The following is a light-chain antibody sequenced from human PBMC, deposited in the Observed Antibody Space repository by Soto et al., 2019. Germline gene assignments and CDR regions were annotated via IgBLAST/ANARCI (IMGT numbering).Light chain of an antibody. CDR1: QSVSSN. V-gene: IGKV3-15*01. CDR2: GAS. Sequence: EIVMTQSPATLSVSPGDRATLSCRASQSVSSNLAWYQQKPGQAPRLLIYGASTRATVIPAMFSGSGSGTEFTLTSSSLQSEDFGVYYCQQYNNWPFTFGPGTKVDIK. J-gene: IGKJ3*01. CDR3: QQYNNWPFT.